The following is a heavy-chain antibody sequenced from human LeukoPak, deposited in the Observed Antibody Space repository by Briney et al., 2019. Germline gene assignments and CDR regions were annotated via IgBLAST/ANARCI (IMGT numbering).Heavy chain of an antibody. V-gene: IGHV4-59*01. CDR2: IYYSGGT. D-gene: IGHD5-18*01. Sequence: PSETLSLTCTVSGGSISSYYWSWIRQPPGKGLEWIGYIYYSGGTNYNPSLKSRVTISVDTSKNQFSLKLSSVTAADTAVYYCARVSRGYSYAQWDYWGQGTLVTVSS. CDR1: GGSISSYY. J-gene: IGHJ4*02. CDR3: ARVSRGYSYAQWDY.